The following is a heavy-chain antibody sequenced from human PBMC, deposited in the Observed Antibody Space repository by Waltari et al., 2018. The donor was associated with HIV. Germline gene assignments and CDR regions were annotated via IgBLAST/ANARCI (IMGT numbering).Heavy chain of an antibody. CDR1: GFIFRDFA. CDR2: ISRDGSSK. D-gene: IGHD2-15*01. J-gene: IGHJ4*02. V-gene: IGHV3-30*04. Sequence: QVQLVESGGGLVQPGGSLRLSCAAAGFIFRDFAIHWARQAPGKGLEWVAVISRDGSSKYYADSVQGRFTISRHNSKNSLHLHMNSLRPKDTAVYYCAREGIVAAPFDFWGLGTLVTVSS. CDR3: AREGIVAAPFDF.